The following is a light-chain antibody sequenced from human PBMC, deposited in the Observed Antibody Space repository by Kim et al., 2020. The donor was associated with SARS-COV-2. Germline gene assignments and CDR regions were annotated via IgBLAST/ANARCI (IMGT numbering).Light chain of an antibody. CDR2: LNSDGSH. Sequence: QLVLTQSPSASASLGASVKFTCTLSSGHSSYAIAWHQQQPEKGPRYLMKLNSDGSHRKGDGIPDRFSGSSSGAERYLTISSLQSEDEADYYCQTWGTGIQVFGGGTKLTVL. J-gene: IGLJ3*02. CDR3: QTWGTGIQV. CDR1: SGHSSYA. V-gene: IGLV4-69*01.